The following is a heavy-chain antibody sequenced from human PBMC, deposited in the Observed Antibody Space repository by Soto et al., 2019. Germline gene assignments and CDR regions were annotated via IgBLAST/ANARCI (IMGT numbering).Heavy chain of an antibody. J-gene: IGHJ4*02. V-gene: IGHV1-69*01. CDR3: ALGLRGYHIDS. D-gene: IGHD2-15*01. CDR2: IIPIFGTT. CDR1: GDTFSNSA. Sequence: QVHLLQSGSEVKKPGSSVKVSCRASGDTFSNSAFSWVRQAPGQGLEWMGGIIPIFGTTSYAQKLQGRVILTADESTTTVYIELMSLRSEDTALYFCALGLRGYHIDSWGQGTQVTVSS.